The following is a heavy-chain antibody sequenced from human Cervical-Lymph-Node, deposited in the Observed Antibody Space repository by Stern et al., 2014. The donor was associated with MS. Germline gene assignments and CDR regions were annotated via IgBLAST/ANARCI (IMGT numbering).Heavy chain of an antibody. CDR2: ISGSDGSK. CDR1: GFTFSSYA. D-gene: IGHD6-19*01. Sequence: VQLVESGGTLVQPGGSLRLSCAASGFTFSSYALAWVRQALGKGLEWVAFISGSDGSKFYADSVKGRFTISRDNSNNTLFLQMNNLRAEDTAVYYCAKVYGSGPFDHWGQGTLVTVSS. V-gene: IGHV3-23*04. CDR3: AKVYGSGPFDH. J-gene: IGHJ4*02.